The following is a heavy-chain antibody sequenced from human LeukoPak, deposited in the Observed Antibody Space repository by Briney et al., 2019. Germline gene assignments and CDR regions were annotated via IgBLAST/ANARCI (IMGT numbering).Heavy chain of an antibody. D-gene: IGHD6-13*01. Sequence: TSETLSLTCTVSGGSISSGGYYWSWIRQHPGKGLEWIGYIYYSGSTYYNPSLKSRVTLSVDTSKNQFSLKLSSVTAADTAVYYCARVSQQQGFDPWGQGTLVTVSS. V-gene: IGHV4-31*03. CDR2: IYYSGST. CDR3: ARVSQQQGFDP. CDR1: GGSISSGGYY. J-gene: IGHJ5*02.